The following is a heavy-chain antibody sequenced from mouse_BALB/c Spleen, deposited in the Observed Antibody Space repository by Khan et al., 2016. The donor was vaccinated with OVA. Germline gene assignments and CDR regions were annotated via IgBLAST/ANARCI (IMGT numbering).Heavy chain of an antibody. V-gene: IGHV1-7*01. CDR3: ARFYYALDY. CDR2: INPTTGYS. Sequence: VELVESGAELTKPGASVKMSCKASGYIFTNNWMHWVKQRPGQGLEWIGNINPTTGYSDYNQKFRDKAILTADKSSNTVYMQLSSLTSEDSAVYFCARFYYALDYWGQGTSVTAS. J-gene: IGHJ4*01. CDR1: GYIFTNNW.